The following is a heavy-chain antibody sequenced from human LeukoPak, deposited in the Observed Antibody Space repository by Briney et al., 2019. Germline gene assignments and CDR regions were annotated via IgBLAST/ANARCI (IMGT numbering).Heavy chain of an antibody. CDR3: GRWGITAALDR. D-gene: IGHD1-20*01. V-gene: IGHV3-7*01. Sequence: QSGGSLRLSCTASGFMFSNYWMSWVRQAPGKGLEWVANIRPDGNDKYYVESVRGRFTISRDNAQNSLYLQLSSLRGVDSGVYYCGRWGITAALDRWGQGTLVTVSS. CDR1: GFMFSNYW. J-gene: IGHJ5*02. CDR2: IRPDGNDK.